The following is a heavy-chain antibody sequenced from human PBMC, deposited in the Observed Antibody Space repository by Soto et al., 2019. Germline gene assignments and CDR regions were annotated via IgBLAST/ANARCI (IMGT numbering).Heavy chain of an antibody. Sequence: GGSLRLSCAASGFTFSSYSMNWVRQAPGKGLEWVSYISSSSSTIYYADSVKGRFTISRDNAKNSLYLQMNSLRDEDTAVYYCATELRINNWNDVMVQPKRDYWGQGTLVTVSS. J-gene: IGHJ4*02. V-gene: IGHV3-48*02. CDR3: ATELRINNWNDVMVQPKRDY. D-gene: IGHD1-20*01. CDR1: GFTFSSYS. CDR2: ISSSSSTI.